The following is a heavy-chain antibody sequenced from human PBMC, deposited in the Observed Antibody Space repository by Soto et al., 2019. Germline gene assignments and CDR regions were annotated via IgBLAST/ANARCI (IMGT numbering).Heavy chain of an antibody. V-gene: IGHV4-4*02. CDR3: ARDVGYHYDGSPSGQFDF. CDR2: IYHSGST. J-gene: IGHJ4*02. CDR1: GNSISTTNW. D-gene: IGHD3-22*01. Sequence: QVELQESGPGLVKPSGTLSLTCVVSGNSISTTNWWSWVRQSPGKGLAWIGEIYHSGSTNYNPSLKSRVTISVDKSKNQFSLKLSSVTAADTAVYYCARDVGYHYDGSPSGQFDFWGQGTLVTVSS.